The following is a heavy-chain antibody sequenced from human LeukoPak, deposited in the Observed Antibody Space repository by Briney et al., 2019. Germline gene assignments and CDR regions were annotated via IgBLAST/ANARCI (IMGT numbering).Heavy chain of an antibody. V-gene: IGHV4-34*01. D-gene: IGHD6-13*01. J-gene: IGHJ5*02. Sequence: SETLSLTCAVYGGSFSGYYWSWIRQPPGKGLEWIGEINHSGSTNYNPSLKSRVTISVDTSKNQFSLKLSSVTAADTAVYYCARGIGYSSSWYRRNWFDPWGQGTLVTVSP. CDR3: ARGIGYSSSWYRRNWFDP. CDR2: INHSGST. CDR1: GGSFSGYY.